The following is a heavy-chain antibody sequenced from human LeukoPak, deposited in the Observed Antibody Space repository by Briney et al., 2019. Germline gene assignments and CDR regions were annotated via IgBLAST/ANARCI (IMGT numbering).Heavy chain of an antibody. Sequence: PGGSLRLSCAASGFTFSTYTMNWVRQAPGKGLEWVSCISSSSTYIYYADSVKGRFTISRDNARNSLYLQMNSLRAEDTAVYYCATYSTRNAREFQSWGQGTLVTVSS. CDR1: GFTFSTYT. J-gene: IGHJ1*01. V-gene: IGHV3-21*01. CDR2: ISSSSTYI. D-gene: IGHD4-11*01. CDR3: ATYSTRNAREFQS.